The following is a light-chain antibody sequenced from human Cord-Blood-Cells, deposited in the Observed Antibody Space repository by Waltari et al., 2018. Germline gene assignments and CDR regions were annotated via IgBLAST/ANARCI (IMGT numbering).Light chain of an antibody. CDR3: SSYTSSSTWV. V-gene: IGLV2-14*01. Sequence: QSALTQPASVSGSPGQSITIPCTGTSSDVGGYNYVSWYQQHPGKAPKLMFYDVSRRPSGVSNRFSGSKSGNTASLTISGLQAEDEADYYCSSYTSSSTWVFGGGTKLTVL. J-gene: IGLJ3*02. CDR2: DVS. CDR1: SSDVGGYNY.